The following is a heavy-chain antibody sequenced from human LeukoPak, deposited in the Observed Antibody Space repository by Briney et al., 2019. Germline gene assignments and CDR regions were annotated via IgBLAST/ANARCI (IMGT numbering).Heavy chain of an antibody. D-gene: IGHD5-18*01. V-gene: IGHV4-59*01. CDR2: IYYTGST. CDR1: GGSTSTYY. Sequence: PSETLSLTCTVSGGSTSTYYWSWIRQPPGKGLEWIGYIYYTGSTNYNPSLKSRVTISVDTSKNEFSLKLNSVTAADTAVYYCARGIGGYNYGYYFDYWGQGTLVTVSS. J-gene: IGHJ4*02. CDR3: ARGIGGYNYGYYFDY.